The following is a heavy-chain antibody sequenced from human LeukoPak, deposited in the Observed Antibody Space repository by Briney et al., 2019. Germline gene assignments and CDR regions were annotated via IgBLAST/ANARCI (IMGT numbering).Heavy chain of an antibody. D-gene: IGHD6-19*01. CDR2: INHLGHT. CDR3: ARDHGSQDSGAWYVFDY. J-gene: IGHJ4*02. CDR1: GFTFNHYA. V-gene: IGHV3-23*01. Sequence: GGSLRLSCAASGFTFNHYATSWVRQAPGKGLECVSSINHLGHTFYADSVKGRFTISRDNSKNTVFLQMNSLRADDTAEYFCARDHGSQDSGAWYVFDYWGRGTLVTVSS.